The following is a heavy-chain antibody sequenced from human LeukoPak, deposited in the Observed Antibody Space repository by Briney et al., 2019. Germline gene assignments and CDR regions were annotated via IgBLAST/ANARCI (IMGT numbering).Heavy chain of an antibody. V-gene: IGHV1-69*13. D-gene: IGHD3-22*01. CDR3: ARTGTMIPLNMDV. CDR2: IIPIFGTA. J-gene: IGHJ6*02. Sequence: SVKVTCKASGGTFSSYAIGWVRQAPGQGLEWMGGIIPIFGTANYAQKFQGRVTITADESTSTAYMELSSLRSEDTAVYYCARTGTMIPLNMDVWGQGTTVTVSS. CDR1: GGTFSSYA.